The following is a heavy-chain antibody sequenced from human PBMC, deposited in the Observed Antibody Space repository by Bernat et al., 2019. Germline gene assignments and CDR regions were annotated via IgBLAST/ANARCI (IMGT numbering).Heavy chain of an antibody. CDR1: GGSISSSSYY. D-gene: IGHD6-19*01. V-gene: IGHV4-39*01. Sequence: QLQLQESGPGLVKPSETLSLTRTVSGGSISSSSYYWGWIRPPPGKGLEWIGSSYYSGSTYYNPSLKNRVTISVDTSKNQFSLKLSSVTTADTAVYYCARSSSGWDYYIDYWGQGTLVTVSS. J-gene: IGHJ4*02. CDR2: SYYSGST. CDR3: ARSSSGWDYYIDY.